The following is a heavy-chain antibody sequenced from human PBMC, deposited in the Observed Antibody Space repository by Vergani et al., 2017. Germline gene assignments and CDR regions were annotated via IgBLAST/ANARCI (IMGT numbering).Heavy chain of an antibody. J-gene: IGHJ4*02. V-gene: IGHV1-69*13. CDR2: IIPIFGTT. CDR1: GGTFSSNS. Sequence: QGQLAQSGAEVKKPGSSVKVSCKASGGTFSSNSISWVRQAPGQGLEWMGRIIPIFGTTSYAQKFQGRVTILADESTSTAYMELSSLRSEDTAVYYCARGEGEDIVVVPAADLFDYWGQGTLVTVSS. D-gene: IGHD2-2*01. CDR3: ARGEGEDIVVVPAADLFDY.